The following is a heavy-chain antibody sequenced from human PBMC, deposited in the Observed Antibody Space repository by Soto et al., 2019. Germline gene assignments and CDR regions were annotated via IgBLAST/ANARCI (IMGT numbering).Heavy chain of an antibody. CDR2: IYYSGTT. J-gene: IGHJ4*02. V-gene: IGHV4-59*01. CDR1: GGSISGYY. CDR3: ARESYYGSGATVVAY. Sequence: QVQLQESGPGLVRPSETLSLTCTVSGGSISGYYWSWIRQPPGKGLEWIGYIYYSGTTSYNPSLGSRVTMPVDTSKNQFSLKVNSVTAADTAVYYCARESYYGSGATVVAYWGQGTLVTVSS. D-gene: IGHD3-10*01.